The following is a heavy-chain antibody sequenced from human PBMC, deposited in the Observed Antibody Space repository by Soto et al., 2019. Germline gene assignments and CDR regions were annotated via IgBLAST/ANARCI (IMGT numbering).Heavy chain of an antibody. J-gene: IGHJ4*02. CDR1: GCSISSYY. Sequence: PSETLSLTCTVSGCSISSYYWSWIRQPPGKGLEWIGYIYYSGSTNYNPSLKSRVTISVDTSKNQFSLKRSSVTAADTAVYYCASEYTAMVFDSWGQETLVTVAS. CDR2: IYYSGST. V-gene: IGHV4-59*01. CDR3: ASEYTAMVFDS. D-gene: IGHD5-18*01.